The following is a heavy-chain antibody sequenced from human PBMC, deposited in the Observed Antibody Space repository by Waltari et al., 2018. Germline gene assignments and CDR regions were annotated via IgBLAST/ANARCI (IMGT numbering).Heavy chain of an antibody. CDR3: ARERGVVIATPFDY. Sequence: EVQLVESGGGLVQPGGSLRLSCAASGFTFSSYSMNWVRQAPGKGLEGVSYISSSSSTKYYGDAVKGRFTISRDNGKNSLYLQMNSLRAEDTAVYYCARERGVVIATPFDYWGQGTLVTVSS. D-gene: IGHD2-21*01. V-gene: IGHV3-48*04. J-gene: IGHJ4*02. CDR1: GFTFSSYS. CDR2: ISSSSSTK.